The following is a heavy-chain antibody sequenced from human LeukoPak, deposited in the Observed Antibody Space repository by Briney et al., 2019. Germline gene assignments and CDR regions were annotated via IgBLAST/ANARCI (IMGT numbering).Heavy chain of an antibody. V-gene: IGHV4-59*12. Sequence: SETLSLTCTVSGGSISSYYWSWIRQPPGKGLEWIGYIYYSGSTNYNPSLKSRVTISVDTSKNQFSLKLSPVTAADTAVYYCARGKIRTVAAAGTSTFNWFDPWGQGTLVTVSS. CDR3: ARGKIRTVAAAGTSTFNWFDP. CDR1: GGSISSYY. D-gene: IGHD6-13*01. J-gene: IGHJ5*02. CDR2: IYYSGST.